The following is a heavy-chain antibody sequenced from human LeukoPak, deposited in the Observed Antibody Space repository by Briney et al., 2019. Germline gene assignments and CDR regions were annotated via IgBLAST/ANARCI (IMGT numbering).Heavy chain of an antibody. CDR3: ASLPDDIGDL. D-gene: IGHD2-15*01. V-gene: IGHV4-34*01. J-gene: IGHJ5*02. Sequence: SETLSLTCAVYGGSFRGYFWGWIRQPPGKGLEWLGEITHTGGSNYNPSLMSRVSVSLDTSKNQFSLKVSSVTAADTAVYYCASLPDDIGDLWGQGTLVTVSS. CDR2: ITHTGGS. CDR1: GGSFRGYF.